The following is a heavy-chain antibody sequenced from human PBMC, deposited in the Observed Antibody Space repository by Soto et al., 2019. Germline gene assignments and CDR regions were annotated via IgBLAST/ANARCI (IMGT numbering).Heavy chain of an antibody. CDR2: IKPVFGSP. CDR1: EDTFSSYG. J-gene: IGHJ4*02. D-gene: IGHD2-2*01. CDR3: ARAGGHCSSTSCVDF. Sequence: QVQLVQSGAEVKKPGSSVKVSCKTSEDTFSSYGINWVRLAPGQGLEWMGGIKPVFGSPVYARKFEGRLTLTAHESTSTAYMQLSSLKSEDTAVYYCARAGGHCSSTSCVDFWGQGTLITVSS. V-gene: IGHV1-69*01.